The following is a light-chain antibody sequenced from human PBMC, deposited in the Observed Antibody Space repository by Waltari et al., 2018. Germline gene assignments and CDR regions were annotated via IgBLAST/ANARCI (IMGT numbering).Light chain of an antibody. CDR3: CSYAGRNIWV. V-gene: IGLV2-23*02. CDR2: EVI. Sequence: QSALTQPASVSGSPGQSITISCTGTSSDVGFSNLFSWYQQHPGKAPELVVYEVISRPSGVSNRFSGSKSGNTASLTISGLQAEDEADYYCCSYAGRNIWVFGGGTKLTVL. CDR1: SSDVGFSNL. J-gene: IGLJ3*02.